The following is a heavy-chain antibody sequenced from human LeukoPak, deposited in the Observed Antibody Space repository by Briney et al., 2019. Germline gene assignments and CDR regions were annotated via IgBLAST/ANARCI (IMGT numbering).Heavy chain of an antibody. CDR2: ISAYNGNT. Sequence: ASVKVSCKAAGYTFTAYGTNWGRQAPGQRPEWMGWISAYNGNTNYAQKLQGRVTITKDTSTNTAYMELRSLRTDDPDVYYCASSYSSSWPDYWGQGTLVTVSS. CDR3: ASSYSSSWPDY. V-gene: IGHV1-18*01. J-gene: IGHJ4*02. D-gene: IGHD6-13*01. CDR1: GYTFTAYG.